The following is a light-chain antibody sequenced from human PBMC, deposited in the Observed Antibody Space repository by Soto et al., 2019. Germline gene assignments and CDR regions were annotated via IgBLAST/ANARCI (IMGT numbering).Light chain of an antibody. CDR2: EVS. V-gene: IGLV2-14*01. Sequence: QSVLTQPASVSGSPGQSITISCTGTSSDVGGYKFVSWYQQHPSKAPKLMIYEVSNRPSGVSNRFSGSKSGNTASLTISGLQTEDEADYYCGSYTSSSTYVFGTGTKVTVL. J-gene: IGLJ1*01. CDR1: SSDVGGYKF. CDR3: GSYTSSSTYV.